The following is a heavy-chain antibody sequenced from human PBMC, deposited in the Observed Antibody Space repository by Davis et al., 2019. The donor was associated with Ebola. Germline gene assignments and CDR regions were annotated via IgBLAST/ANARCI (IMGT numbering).Heavy chain of an antibody. J-gene: IGHJ6*02. D-gene: IGHD4-11*01. CDR3: ARVGATTEDV. CDR2: ISSSSSYI. Sequence: GESLKISCAASGFTFSSYSMNWVRQAPGKGLEWVSSISSSSSYIYYADSVKGRFTISRDNAKNSLYLQMNSLRADDTAVYYCARVGATTEDVWGQGTTVTVSS. V-gene: IGHV3-21*01. CDR1: GFTFSSYS.